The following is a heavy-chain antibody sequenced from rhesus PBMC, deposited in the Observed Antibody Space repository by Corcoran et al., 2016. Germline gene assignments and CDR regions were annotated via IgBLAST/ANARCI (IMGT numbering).Heavy chain of an antibody. CDR3: TTDLFLVVVSATPNY. J-gene: IGHJ4*01. CDR1: GFTFSDYY. D-gene: IGHD2-8*01. CDR2: IRRKDNRGTA. V-gene: IGHV3-184*01. Sequence: EVQLMESGGGLVQPGGSLRLSCVASGFTFSDYYMYWVRQAPGKGLEWVGFIRRKDNRGTAEYAASVKGRFTISRDDSKSIAYLQMSSLKTEDTAVYYCTTDLFLVVVSATPNYWGQGVLVTVSS.